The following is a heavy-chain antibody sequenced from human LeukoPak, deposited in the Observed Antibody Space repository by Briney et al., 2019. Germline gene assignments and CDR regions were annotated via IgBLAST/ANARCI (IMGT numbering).Heavy chain of an antibody. J-gene: IGHJ4*02. Sequence: PGGSLRLSCAASGFIFSSYSMNWVRQAPGKGLEWVSYISSNNSPIYYADSVRGRFTISRDNAKNSLYLYMNSLRAEDTAVYYCARARQWLGAPFDYWGRGTLVTVSS. CDR3: ARARQWLGAPFDY. CDR1: GFIFSSYS. V-gene: IGHV3-48*04. D-gene: IGHD6-19*01. CDR2: ISSNNSPI.